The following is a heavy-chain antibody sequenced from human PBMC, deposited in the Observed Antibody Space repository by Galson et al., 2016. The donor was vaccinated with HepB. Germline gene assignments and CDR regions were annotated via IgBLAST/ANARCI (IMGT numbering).Heavy chain of an antibody. V-gene: IGHV2-5*02. D-gene: IGHD5-24*01. Sequence: PALVKPTQTLTLTCTFSGFSLGTSGVGVGWIRQPPGKAPEWLALTYWDDEKRYRSSLKSRLTITKDTSKNQVVLTMTNMDPVDTATYYFVYEMKATIFSWGQGSLVTVSS. J-gene: IGHJ4*02. CDR3: VYEMKATIFS. CDR2: TYWDDEK. CDR1: GFSLGTSGVG.